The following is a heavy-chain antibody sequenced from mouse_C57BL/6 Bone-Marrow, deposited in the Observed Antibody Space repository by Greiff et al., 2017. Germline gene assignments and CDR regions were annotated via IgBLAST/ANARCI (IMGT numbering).Heavy chain of an antibody. CDR2: ISPSNGGT. V-gene: IGHV1-53*01. CDR1: GYTFTGYW. D-gene: IGHD1-1*01. CDR3: ANCDYGSSYGFAY. J-gene: IGHJ3*01. Sequence: QVHVKQPGTELVKPGASVKLSCKASGYTFTGYWMHWVQQRPGQGLEWIGNISPSNGGTNYNEKFKSKTTLTVDKSSNTAYMQLISLTTEDSAVYYFANCDYGSSYGFAYWGQGTLVTVAA.